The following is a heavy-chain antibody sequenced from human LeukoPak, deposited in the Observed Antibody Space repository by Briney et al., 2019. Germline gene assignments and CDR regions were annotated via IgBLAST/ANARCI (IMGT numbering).Heavy chain of an antibody. D-gene: IGHD3-10*01. Sequence: PGGSLRLSCAASGFTFSRYSMNGVRQAPGKGLEWVSYISSSSGTVYYADSLKGRFTISRDNAKNSLYLQMNSLRDEDTAVYYCARAQTYYGSGSYLYWGQGTLLTVSS. CDR2: ISSSSGTV. CDR3: ARAQTYYGSGSYLY. V-gene: IGHV3-48*02. CDR1: GFTFSRYS. J-gene: IGHJ4*02.